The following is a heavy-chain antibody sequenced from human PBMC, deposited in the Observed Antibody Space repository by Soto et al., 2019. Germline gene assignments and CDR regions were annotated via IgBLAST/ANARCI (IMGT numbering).Heavy chain of an antibody. CDR2: INHSGST. D-gene: IGHD6-6*01. CDR3: ARTSRFEY. Sequence: SETLSLTCAVYGGSFSNYYWSWIRQPPGKGLEWIGEINHSGSTNYNPSLKSRVTISVDTSKNQFSLKLSSVTAADTAVYYCARTSRFEYWGQGTLVT. J-gene: IGHJ4*02. CDR1: GGSFSNYY. V-gene: IGHV4-34*01.